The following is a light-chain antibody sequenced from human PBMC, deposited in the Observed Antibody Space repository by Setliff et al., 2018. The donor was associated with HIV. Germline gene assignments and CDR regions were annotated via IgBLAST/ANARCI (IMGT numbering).Light chain of an antibody. J-gene: IGLJ1*01. CDR3: CSYAGTYTYI. Sequence: QSVLTQPRSVSGSPGQSVTLSCTGSSSDVGAYNYVSWYQQYPGKAPKLIIYDVSKRPSGVPDRFSGSKSGDTASLTIPELQSEDEADYYCCSYAGTYTYIFGSGTKVTVL. CDR1: SSDVGAYNY. CDR2: DVS. V-gene: IGLV2-11*01.